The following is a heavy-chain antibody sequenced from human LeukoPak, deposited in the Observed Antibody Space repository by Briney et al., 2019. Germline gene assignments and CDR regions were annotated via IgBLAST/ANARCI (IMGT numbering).Heavy chain of an antibody. CDR3: ARGVRYRYCGGGSCYRGGYYYYYMDV. Sequence: GASVKVSCKASGYTFTGYYMHWVRQAPGQGLEWMGRINPNSGGTNYAQKFQGRVTMTRDTSISTAYMELSRLRSDDTAVYYCARGVRYRYCGGGSCYRGGYYYYYMDVWGKGTTVTVSS. CDR2: INPNSGGT. CDR1: GYTFTGYY. D-gene: IGHD2-15*01. J-gene: IGHJ6*03. V-gene: IGHV1-2*06.